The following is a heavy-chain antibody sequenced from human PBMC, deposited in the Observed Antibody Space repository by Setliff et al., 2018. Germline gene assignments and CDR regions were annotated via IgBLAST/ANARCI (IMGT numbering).Heavy chain of an antibody. CDR3: ARGFDVCGGGACYTDGPYYFDY. CDR2: INHSGST. V-gene: IGHV4-34*01. Sequence: SETLSLTCAVYGESFSGHYWSWIRQPPGKGLEWIGEINHSGSTNYNPSLKSRVTISVDTSKNQFSLKLSSVAAADTAVYYCARGFDVCGGGACYTDGPYYFDYWGLGTLVPVSS. CDR1: GESFSGHY. J-gene: IGHJ4*02. D-gene: IGHD2-21*02.